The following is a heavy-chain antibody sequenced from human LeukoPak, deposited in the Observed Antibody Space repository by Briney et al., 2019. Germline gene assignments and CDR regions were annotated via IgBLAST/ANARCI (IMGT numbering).Heavy chain of an antibody. V-gene: IGHV1-69*13. CDR3: ARDQGPDYYYYGMDV. CDR1: GYTFTSYY. Sequence: ASVTVSCTASGYTFTSYYMHWVRQAPGQGLEWMGGIIPIFGTANYAQKFQGRVTITADESTSTAYMELSSLRSEDTAVYYCARDQGPDYYYYGMDVWGQGTTVTVSS. CDR2: IIPIFGTA. J-gene: IGHJ6*02.